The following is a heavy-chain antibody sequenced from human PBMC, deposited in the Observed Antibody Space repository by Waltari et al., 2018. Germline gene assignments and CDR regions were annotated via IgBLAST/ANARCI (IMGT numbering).Heavy chain of an antibody. D-gene: IGHD2-15*01. V-gene: IGHV4-4*07. J-gene: IGHJ4*02. CDR3: ARSARGANPDFDL. CDR1: GGSIRSDS. Sequence: QVQLQESGPGLVKPSETLSLTCTVSGGSIRSDSWSWIRQPAGQGLEWIGRLHHSGRSNYNPSFKSRVTISVDKSTNQFSLKVNYLTAADTAMYFCARSARGANPDFDLWGQGILVTVSS. CDR2: LHHSGRS.